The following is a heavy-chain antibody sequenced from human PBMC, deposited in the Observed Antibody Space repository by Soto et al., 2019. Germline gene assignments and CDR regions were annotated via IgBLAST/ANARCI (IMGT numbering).Heavy chain of an antibody. D-gene: IGHD6-13*01. CDR3: ARDRRGLAAAPRPADY. J-gene: IGHJ4*02. V-gene: IGHV1-18*01. CDR1: GYTFTSYG. Sequence: ASVKVSCKASGYTFTSYGISWVREAPGQGLEWMGWISAYNGNTNYAQKLQGRVTMTADTSTSTAYMELRSLRSDDTAVYYCARDRRGLAAAPRPADYWGQGTLVTVSS. CDR2: ISAYNGNT.